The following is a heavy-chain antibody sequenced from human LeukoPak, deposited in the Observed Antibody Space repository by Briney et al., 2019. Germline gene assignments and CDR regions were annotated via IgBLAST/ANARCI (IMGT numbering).Heavy chain of an antibody. J-gene: IGHJ4*02. CDR3: ARSDSTVVIDY. V-gene: IGHV1-2*02. CDR2: INPNSGGT. CDR1: GYTFTGYY. Sequence: ASAKVSCKASGYTFTGYYMHWVRQAPGQGLEWVGWINPNSGGTNYAQKFQGRVTMTRDTSISTAYMELSRLRSDDTAVYYCARSDSTVVIDYWGQGTLVTVSS. D-gene: IGHD4-23*01.